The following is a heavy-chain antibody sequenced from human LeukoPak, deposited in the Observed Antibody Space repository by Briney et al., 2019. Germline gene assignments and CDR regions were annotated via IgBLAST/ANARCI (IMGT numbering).Heavy chain of an antibody. CDR2: IYYSGST. CDR1: GGSISSYY. D-gene: IGHD3-16*01. V-gene: IGHV4-59*01. Sequence: SETLSLTCTVSGGSISSYYWSWIRQPPGKGLEWIGNIYYSGSTNYNPSLKSRVTISVDTSKNQFSLKLSSVTAADTAVYYCAKAVPFESDAWRQTFDYWGQGILVTVSS. CDR3: AKAVPFESDAWRQTFDY. J-gene: IGHJ4*02.